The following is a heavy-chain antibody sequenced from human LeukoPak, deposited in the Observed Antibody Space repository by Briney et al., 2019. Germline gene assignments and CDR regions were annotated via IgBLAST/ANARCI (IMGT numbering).Heavy chain of an antibody. Sequence: SGPPLVEPTQTLTLTCAVSGFSLTTSEVGVGWIRQPPRKALEWLALVPWNDFKSFSPSLKSRLTITKDTSKDQVVLTMTNMDPVDTATYYCARFLHSGTYRFDYWGQGTLVTVSS. V-gene: IGHV2-5*01. J-gene: IGHJ4*02. D-gene: IGHD1-26*01. CDR1: GFSLTTSEVG. CDR3: ARFLHSGTYRFDY. CDR2: VPWNDFK.